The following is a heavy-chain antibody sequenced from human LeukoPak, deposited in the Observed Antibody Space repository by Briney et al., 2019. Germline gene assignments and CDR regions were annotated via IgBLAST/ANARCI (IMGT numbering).Heavy chain of an antibody. CDR3: ARGVTRLVTTPFGV. Sequence: GASVKVSFMASGYTFTDYYMHWVRQAPGQGLEGMGWINPNSGGKNYAQKFQGRVTMTRDTSISTAYMELSRLRSDDTAVYYCARGVTRLVTTPFGVWGQGTLVTVSS. J-gene: IGHJ4*02. CDR1: GYTFTDYY. CDR2: INPNSGGK. V-gene: IGHV1-2*02. D-gene: IGHD4-17*01.